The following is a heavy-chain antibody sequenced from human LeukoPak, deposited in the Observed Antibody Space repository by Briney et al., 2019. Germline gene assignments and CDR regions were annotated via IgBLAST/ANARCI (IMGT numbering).Heavy chain of an antibody. J-gene: IGHJ5*02. CDR3: ARSYKQQQAWFDP. D-gene: IGHD6-13*01. CDR1: GGSVTNSSYF. Sequence: SETLSLTCTVSGGSVTNSSYFWGWIRQPPGKGLEWIGSAYYSGSTYYNPSLKSRVTISVDTSKNQFSLKLSSVTAADTAVYYCARSYKQQQAWFDPWGQGTLVTVSS. CDR2: AYYSGST. V-gene: IGHV4-39*01.